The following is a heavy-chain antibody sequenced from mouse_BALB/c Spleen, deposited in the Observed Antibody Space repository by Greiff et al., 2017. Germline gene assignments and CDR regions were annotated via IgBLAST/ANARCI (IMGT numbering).Heavy chain of an antibody. CDR2: IDPETGGT. CDR1: GYTFTDYE. J-gene: IGHJ4*01. D-gene: IGHD2-1*01. V-gene: IGHV1-15*01. CDR3: TREHGNYEGAMDY. Sequence: VQLHQSGAELVRPGASVTLSCKASGYTFTDYEMHWVKQTPVHGLEWIGAIDPETGGTAYNQKFKGKATLTADKSSSTAYMELRSLTSEDSAVYYCTREHGNYEGAMDYWGQGTSVTVSS.